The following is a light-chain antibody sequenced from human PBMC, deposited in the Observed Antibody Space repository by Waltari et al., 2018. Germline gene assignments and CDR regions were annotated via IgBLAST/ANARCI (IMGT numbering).Light chain of an antibody. Sequence: QSALTQPASVSGSPGQSITFSCTGAFSDVGAYDYVSWYQQLPGRAPNFLIYDVSHRPSGVSARLSGSKSGNTASLTISGLQPEDEADYYCSSYTTRGTWVFGGGTKLTVL. CDR2: DVS. CDR1: FSDVGAYDY. V-gene: IGLV2-14*03. J-gene: IGLJ3*02. CDR3: SSYTTRGTWV.